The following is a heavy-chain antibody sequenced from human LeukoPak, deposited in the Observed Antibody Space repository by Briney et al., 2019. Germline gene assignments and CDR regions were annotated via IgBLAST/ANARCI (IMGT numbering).Heavy chain of an antibody. D-gene: IGHD3-16*02. CDR3: ASRSGSGWFDP. CDR1: GASINSYY. Sequence: SETLSLTCTVSGASINSYYWSWIRQPPGKGLEWIGYIYYSGSTNYNPSLKSRVTISVDTSKNQFSLKLSSVTAADTAVYYCASRSGSGWFDPWGQGTLVTVSS. J-gene: IGHJ5*02. V-gene: IGHV4-59*12. CDR2: IYYSGST.